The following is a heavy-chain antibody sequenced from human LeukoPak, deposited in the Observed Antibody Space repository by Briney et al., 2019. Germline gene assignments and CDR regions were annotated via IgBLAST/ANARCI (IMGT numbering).Heavy chain of an antibody. CDR3: ASGDLYYYDSSGIYYFDY. CDR1: GGTFSSYA. J-gene: IGHJ4*02. V-gene: IGHV1-69*13. CDR2: IIPIFGTA. Sequence: SVKVSCQASGGTFSSYAISWVRQAPGQGLEWMGGIIPIFGTANYAQKFQGRVTITADESTSTAYMELSSLRFEDTAVYYCASGDLYYYDSSGIYYFDYWGQGTLVTVSS. D-gene: IGHD3-22*01.